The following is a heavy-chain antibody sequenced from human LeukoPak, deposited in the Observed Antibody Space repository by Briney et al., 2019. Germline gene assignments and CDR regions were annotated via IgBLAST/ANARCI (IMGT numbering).Heavy chain of an antibody. J-gene: IGHJ4*02. D-gene: IGHD3-22*01. CDR2: ISGYNGNT. CDR1: GYTFTSYG. CDR3: ARDHGACDISGYNKLDY. Sequence: WASVKVSCKASGYTFTSYGFSWVRQAPGQGLEWMGWISGYNGNTNYAQNFQGRVTMTTDTSTTTAYMELRSLRSDDTAVYYCARDHGACDISGYNKLDYWGQGTLVTVSS. V-gene: IGHV1-18*01.